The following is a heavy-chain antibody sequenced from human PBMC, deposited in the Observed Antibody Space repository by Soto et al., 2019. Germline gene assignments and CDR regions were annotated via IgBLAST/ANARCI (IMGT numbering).Heavy chain of an antibody. J-gene: IGHJ6*02. CDR2: INHSGST. Sequence: QVQLQQWGAGLLKPSETLSLTCAVYGGSFSGYYWSWIRQPPGKGLEWIGEINHSGSTYYNPSLKSRVTISVDRSKNQFSLKLSSVTAADTAVYYCARTYYDFWSGYYTGMDVWGQGTTVTVSS. CDR1: GGSFSGYY. V-gene: IGHV4-34*01. D-gene: IGHD3-3*01. CDR3: ARTYYDFWSGYYTGMDV.